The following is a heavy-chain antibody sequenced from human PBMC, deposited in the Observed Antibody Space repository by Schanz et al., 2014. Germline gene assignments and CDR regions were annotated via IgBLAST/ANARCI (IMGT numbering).Heavy chain of an antibody. Sequence: EVHLLDSGGGLVQPGGSLRLSCAASGFTFSSYAMSWVRQAPGKGLEWVSSISSGGNPYYANSVKGRFGISRDNSENTLYLQMSSLRVEDTAVYYCAKEPRGDKNDRAYYFDYWGQGTLVSVSS. J-gene: IGHJ4*02. CDR2: ISSGGNP. V-gene: IGHV3-23*01. CDR3: AKEPRGDKNDRAYYFDY. D-gene: IGHD3-10*01. CDR1: GFTFSSYA.